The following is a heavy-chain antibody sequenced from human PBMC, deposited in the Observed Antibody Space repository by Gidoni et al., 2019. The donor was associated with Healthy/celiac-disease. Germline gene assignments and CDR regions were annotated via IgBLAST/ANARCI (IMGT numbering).Heavy chain of an antibody. CDR1: GFTLEEDG. J-gene: IGHJ4*02. CDR3: ARVDYYGSGSYYNGVDY. CDR2: LNWNGVST. D-gene: IGHD3-10*01. Sequence: EVQLVESGGGVVRPGGSLRLAGAAAGFTLEEDGMSWVRQAPGKGLDWVSGLNWNGVSTGYADSVKGRFTISRDNAKNSLYLQMNSLRAEDTALYYCARVDYYGSGSYYNGVDYWGQGTLVTVSS. V-gene: IGHV3-20*04.